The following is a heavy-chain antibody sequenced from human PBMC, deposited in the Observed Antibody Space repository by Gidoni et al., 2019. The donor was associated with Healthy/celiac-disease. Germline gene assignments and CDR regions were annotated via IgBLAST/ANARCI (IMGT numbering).Heavy chain of an antibody. CDR2: IYPGDSDT. V-gene: IGHV5-51*01. Sequence: ELQLLQSGAEVKKPGASLTISCKGSGYRFTTSWIGWVRQMPGKGLEWMGIIYPGDSDTRYSPSFQGQVTISADKSISTAYLQWSSLKASDTAMYYCARHSGNYYDSTDYFDYWGQGTLVTVSS. CDR3: ARHSGNYYDSTDYFDY. J-gene: IGHJ4*02. CDR1: GYRFTTSW. D-gene: IGHD3-22*01.